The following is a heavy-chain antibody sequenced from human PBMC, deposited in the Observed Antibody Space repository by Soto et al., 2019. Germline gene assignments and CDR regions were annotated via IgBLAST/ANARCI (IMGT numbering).Heavy chain of an antibody. Sequence: ASVKVSCKASGYTFTSYYMHWVRQAPGQGLEWMGWINPNSGGTNYAQKFQGWVTMTRDTSISTAYMELSRLRSDDTAVYYCARGTGTDLYYYYYGMDVWGQGTTVTVSS. D-gene: IGHD1-1*01. V-gene: IGHV1-2*04. J-gene: IGHJ6*02. CDR1: GYTFTSYY. CDR2: INPNSGGT. CDR3: ARGTGTDLYYYYYGMDV.